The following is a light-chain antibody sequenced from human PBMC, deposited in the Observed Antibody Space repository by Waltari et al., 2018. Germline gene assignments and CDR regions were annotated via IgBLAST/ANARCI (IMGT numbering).Light chain of an antibody. CDR3: SSRDSSGDVI. V-gene: IGLV3-19*01. CDR2: GKN. Sequence: SSELTQDPAVSVALGQTVRITCQGDILIFYYPNWCQQKPGQAPLLVIYGKNNRPSGIPDRFSASTSGSTASLTITGAQAEDEAHYYCSSRDSSGDVIFGGGTKLTVL. CDR1: ILIFYY. J-gene: IGLJ2*01.